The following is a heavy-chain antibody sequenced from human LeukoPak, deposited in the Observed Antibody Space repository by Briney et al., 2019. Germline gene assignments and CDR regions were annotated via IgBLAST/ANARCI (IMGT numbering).Heavy chain of an antibody. J-gene: IGHJ4*02. CDR3: ARVVRFGELFRIDY. CDR1: SGSISSYY. V-gene: IGHV4-59*01. D-gene: IGHD3-10*01. CDR2: IYYSGST. Sequence: SETLSLTCTVSSGSISSYYWSWIRQPPGKGLEWIGYIYYSGSTNYNPSLKSRVTISVDTSKNQFSLKLSSVTAADTAVYYCARVVRFGELFRIDYWGQGTLVTVSS.